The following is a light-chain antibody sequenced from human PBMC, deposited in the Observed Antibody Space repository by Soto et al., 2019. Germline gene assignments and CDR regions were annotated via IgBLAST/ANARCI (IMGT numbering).Light chain of an antibody. CDR1: TSNIGANFD. J-gene: IGLJ3*02. Sequence: QSVLTQPPSVSGAPGQRITISCTGSTSNIGANFDVNWYQQLPGAAPKLLISVNTNRPSGVPDRFSGSKSGTSAFLAITGLQADDEADYSCQSYDTSLGGSRVFGGGTKLTVL. V-gene: IGLV1-40*01. CDR3: QSYDTSLGGSRV. CDR2: VNT.